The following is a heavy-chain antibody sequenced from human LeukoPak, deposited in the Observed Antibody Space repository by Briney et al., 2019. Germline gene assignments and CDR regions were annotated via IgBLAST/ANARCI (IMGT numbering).Heavy chain of an antibody. J-gene: IGHJ4*02. D-gene: IGHD3-3*01. CDR1: GFTFSSYG. Sequence: GGSLRLSCAASGFTFSSYGMHWVRQAPGKGLEWVAFIRYDGSNKYYADSVKGRFTISRDNSKNTLYLQMNSLRAEDTAVYYCAKGPYYDFWSGYSRGAYFDYWGQGTLVTVSS. CDR3: AKGPYYDFWSGYSRGAYFDY. V-gene: IGHV3-30*02. CDR2: IRYDGSNK.